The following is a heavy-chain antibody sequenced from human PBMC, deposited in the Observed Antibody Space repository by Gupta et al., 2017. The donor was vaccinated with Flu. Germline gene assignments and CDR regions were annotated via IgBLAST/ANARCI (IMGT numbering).Heavy chain of an antibody. CDR1: GYTFTGYY. CDR2: INPNSGGT. D-gene: IGHD2-2*01. V-gene: IGHV1-2*06. Sequence: QVQLVQSGAEVKKPGASVKVSCQASGYTFTGYYMHWVRQAPGQGLEWMGRINPNSGGTNYAQKFQGRVTMTRDTSISTAYMELSRLRSDDTAVYYCARGLRICSSTRCYYYFDYWGQGTLVTVSS. CDR3: ARGLRICSSTRCYYYFDY. J-gene: IGHJ4*02.